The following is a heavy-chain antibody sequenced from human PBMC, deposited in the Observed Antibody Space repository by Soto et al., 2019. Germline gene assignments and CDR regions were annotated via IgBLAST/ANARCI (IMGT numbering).Heavy chain of an antibody. CDR2: MSGSSSTT. D-gene: IGHD1-7*01. CDR1: GLTFSNYA. Sequence: LRLSCATSGLTFSNYAMSWVRQAPGGGLEWVSSMSGSSSTTYYADSVRGRFTISRDRSKNTLYLQMSSLRAEDTALYYCAKNQERELPRVIDFWGQGTLVTV. V-gene: IGHV3-23*01. CDR3: AKNQERELPRVIDF. J-gene: IGHJ4*02.